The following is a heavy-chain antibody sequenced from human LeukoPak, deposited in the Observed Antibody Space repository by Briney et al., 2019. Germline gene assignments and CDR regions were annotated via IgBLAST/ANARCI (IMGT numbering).Heavy chain of an antibody. Sequence: SETLSLTCNVSGYSISSGYYWAWIRQSPGKGLEWIGSIYHSGSTYYNPSLKSRVTMSVDTSKKQFSLKLSSVTAADTAVYYCARDGCGGSCFHYYYYYMDVWGKGTTVTISS. CDR1: GYSISSGYY. V-gene: IGHV4-38-2*02. D-gene: IGHD2-15*01. CDR3: ARDGCGGSCFHYYYYYMDV. CDR2: IYHSGST. J-gene: IGHJ6*03.